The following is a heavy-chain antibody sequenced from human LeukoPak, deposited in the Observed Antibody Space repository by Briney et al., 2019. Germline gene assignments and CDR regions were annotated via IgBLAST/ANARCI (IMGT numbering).Heavy chain of an antibody. D-gene: IGHD3-16*02. J-gene: IGHJ6*02. CDR3: ARGHGYVWGSYRSLGYYYGMDV. Sequence: ASVKVSCKASGYTFTSYDINWVRQATGQGLEWMGWMNPNSGNTGYAQKFPGRVTMTRNTSISTAYMELSSLRSEDTAVYYCARGHGYVWGSYRSLGYYYGMDVWGQGTTVTVSS. CDR1: GYTFTSYD. V-gene: IGHV1-8*01. CDR2: MNPNSGNT.